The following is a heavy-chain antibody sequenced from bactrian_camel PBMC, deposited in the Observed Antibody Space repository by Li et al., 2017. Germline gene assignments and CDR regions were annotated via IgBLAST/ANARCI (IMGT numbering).Heavy chain of an antibody. CDR1: GYASAIKC. CDR2: IYTFGRTT. Sequence: HVQLVESGGGSVQSGGSLRLTCTASGYASAIKCWGWFRQAPGMEREQVAVFIYTFGRTTRYADSVKGRFTISQDDAKNTVYLQMNNLKPEDTAVYSCAAVTTIGCPAEPLGNEDWRYWGQGTQVTVS. D-gene: IGHD1*01. V-gene: IGHV3S60*01. J-gene: IGHJ4*01. CDR3: AAVTTIGCPAEPLGNEDWRY.